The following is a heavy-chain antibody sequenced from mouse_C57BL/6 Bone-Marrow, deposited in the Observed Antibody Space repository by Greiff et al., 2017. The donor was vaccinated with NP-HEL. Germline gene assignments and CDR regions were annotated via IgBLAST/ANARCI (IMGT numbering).Heavy chain of an antibody. CDR3: ASSYRVTPYAMDY. D-gene: IGHD2-14*01. V-gene: IGHV1-64*01. J-gene: IGHJ4*01. Sequence: VQLQQPGAELVKPGASVKLSCKASGYTFTSYWMHWVKQRPGQGLEWIGMIHPNSGSTNYNEKFKSKATLTVDKSSSTAYMQLSSLTSEDSAVYYCASSYRVTPYAMDYWGQGTSVTVSS. CDR2: IHPNSGST. CDR1: GYTFTSYW.